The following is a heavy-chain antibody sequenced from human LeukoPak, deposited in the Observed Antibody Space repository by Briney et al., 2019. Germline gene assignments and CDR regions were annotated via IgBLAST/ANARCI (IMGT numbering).Heavy chain of an antibody. CDR1: SGSISTGSYY. CDR3: ARDQARIGAALAMDV. J-gene: IGHJ6*02. CDR2: IYYSGST. D-gene: IGHD6-13*01. Sequence: SETLSLTCTVSSGSISTGSYYWGWIRQPPGKGLEWIGYIYYSGSTYYNPSLKSRVTISVDTSKNQFSLKLSSVTAADTAVYYCARDQARIGAALAMDVWGQGTTVTVSS. V-gene: IGHV4-39*07.